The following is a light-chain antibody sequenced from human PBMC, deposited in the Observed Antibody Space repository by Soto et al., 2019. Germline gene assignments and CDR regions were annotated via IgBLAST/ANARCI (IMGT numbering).Light chain of an antibody. CDR3: CSYVPSSIP. V-gene: IGLV2-23*01. J-gene: IGLJ2*01. CDR2: EGT. CDR1: SSDTENYNP. Sequence: QSALTQPASVSGSPGQAITISCTGTSSDTENYNPVSWYQQHPGKAPKLIIYEGTKRPSGVSDRFSGSTSADTASLTISGLQAEDEADYYCCSYVPSSIPFGGGTKLTVL.